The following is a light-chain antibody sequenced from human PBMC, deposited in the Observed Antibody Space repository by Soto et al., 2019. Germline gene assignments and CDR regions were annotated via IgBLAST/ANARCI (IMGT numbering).Light chain of an antibody. Sequence: QSALTQPASVSGSPGQSITISCTGTSSDVGAYNYVSWYQQHPGKAPKLMIYDVSNRTSGVSNRFSGSKSGNSASLTISGLQAEDEADYYCISYASSRTYVFGTGTKLTV. CDR1: SSDVGAYNY. CDR3: ISYASSRTYV. CDR2: DVS. V-gene: IGLV2-14*01. J-gene: IGLJ1*01.